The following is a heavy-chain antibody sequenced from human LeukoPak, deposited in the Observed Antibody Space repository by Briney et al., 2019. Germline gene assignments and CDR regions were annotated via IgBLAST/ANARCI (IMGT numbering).Heavy chain of an antibody. V-gene: IGHV3-30*02. Sequence: GGSLRLSCAASGFTFSSYGMHWVRQAPGKGLEWVAFIGYDGSNKYYADSVKGRFTISRDNSKNTLYLQMNSLRAEDTAVYYCAKDLRRIVGATILDYWGQGTLVTVSS. J-gene: IGHJ4*02. CDR3: AKDLRRIVGATILDY. D-gene: IGHD1-26*01. CDR1: GFTFSSYG. CDR2: IGYDGSNK.